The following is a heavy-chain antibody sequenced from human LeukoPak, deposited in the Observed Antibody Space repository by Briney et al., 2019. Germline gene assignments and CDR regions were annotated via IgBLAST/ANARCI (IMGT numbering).Heavy chain of an antibody. D-gene: IGHD6-13*01. V-gene: IGHV4-30-2*01. CDR1: GGSISSGGYS. CDR2: IYHSGST. CDR3: ARVPSAGYFDY. Sequence: SETLSLTCAVSGGSISSGGYSWSWIRQPPGKGLEWIGYIYHSGSTYYNPSLKSRVTISVDRSKNQFSLKLSSVTAADTAVYYCARVPSAGYFDYWGQGTLVTVSS. J-gene: IGHJ4*02.